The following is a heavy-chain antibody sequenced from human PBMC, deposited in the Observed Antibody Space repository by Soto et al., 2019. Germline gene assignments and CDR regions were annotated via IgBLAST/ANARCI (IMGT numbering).Heavy chain of an antibody. CDR3: ARDDYGGNAGDY. Sequence: QVQLVESGGGVVQPGRSLTLSCAASGFTFSSYGMHWVRQAPGKGLEWVAVISYDGSNKYYADSVKGRFTISRDNSKNTLYLQMNSLTAEDTAVYYCARDDYGGNAGDYWGQGTLVTVS. J-gene: IGHJ4*02. V-gene: IGHV3-30*03. D-gene: IGHD4-17*01. CDR2: ISYDGSNK. CDR1: GFTFSSYG.